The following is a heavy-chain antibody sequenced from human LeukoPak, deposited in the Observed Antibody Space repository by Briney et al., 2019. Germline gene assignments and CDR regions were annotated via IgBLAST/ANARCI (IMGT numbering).Heavy chain of an antibody. CDR2: IKSKTDGGTT. CDR3: TTDLQLAYYYDSSGYYYDY. J-gene: IGHJ4*02. Sequence: GGSLRLSCAASGFTFSNAWMSWVRQAPGKGLEWVGRIKSKTDGGTTDYATPVKGRFTISRDDSKNTLYLQMNSLKTEDTAVYYCTTDLQLAYYYDSSGYYYDYWGQGTLVTVSS. V-gene: IGHV3-15*01. D-gene: IGHD3-22*01. CDR1: GFTFSNAW.